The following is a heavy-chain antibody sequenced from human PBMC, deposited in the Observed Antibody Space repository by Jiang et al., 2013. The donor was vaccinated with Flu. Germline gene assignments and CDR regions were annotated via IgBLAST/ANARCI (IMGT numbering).Heavy chain of an antibody. D-gene: IGHD2-21*01. CDR3: ARDLFTYCGGDCCFDY. Sequence: VQLLESGGGLVQPGGSLRLSCAASGFTFSSYSMNWVRQAPGKGLEWVSYISSSSSTIYYADSVKGRFTISRDNAKNSLYLQMNSLRAEDTAVYYCARDLFTYCGGDCCFDYWGQGTLVTVSS. V-gene: IGHV3-48*01. CDR2: ISSSSSTI. CDR1: GFTFSSYS. J-gene: IGHJ4*02.